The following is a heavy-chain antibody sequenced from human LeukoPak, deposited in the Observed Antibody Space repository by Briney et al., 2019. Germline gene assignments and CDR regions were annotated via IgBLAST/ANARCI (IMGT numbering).Heavy chain of an antibody. J-gene: IGHJ4*02. CDR2: IRFDGTRN. CDR1: GFDFSRNF. D-gene: IGHD3-22*01. V-gene: IGHV3-30*02. CDR3: ARDFADINGNYCYILDY. Sequence: GGSLRLSCEASGFDFSRNFIHWVRQAPGKRLEWVSFIRFDGTRNFYGDSVRGRFTISRDNSKNTLYLQMNSLRGDDTAVYYCARDFADINGNYCYILDYWGQGILVTASS.